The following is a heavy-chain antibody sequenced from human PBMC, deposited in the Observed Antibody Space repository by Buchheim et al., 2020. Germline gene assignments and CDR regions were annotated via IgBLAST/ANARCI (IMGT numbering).Heavy chain of an antibody. Sequence: EVQLVQSGAEVKKPGESLRISCKGSGYSFTSYWISWVRQMPGKGLEWMGRIDPSDSYTNYSPSFQGHVTISADTSISTAYPQWSSLKASDTAMYYCARQGVYYDSSGYYDDAFDIWGQGT. CDR2: IDPSDSYT. D-gene: IGHD3-22*01. V-gene: IGHV5-10-1*03. J-gene: IGHJ3*02. CDR3: ARQGVYYDSSGYYDDAFDI. CDR1: GYSFTSYW.